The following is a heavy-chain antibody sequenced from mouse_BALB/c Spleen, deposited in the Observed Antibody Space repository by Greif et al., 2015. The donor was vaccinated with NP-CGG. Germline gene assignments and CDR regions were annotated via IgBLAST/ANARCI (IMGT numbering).Heavy chain of an antibody. Sequence: EVKVVESGGGLVQPGGSRKLSCAASGFTFSSFGMHWVRQAPEKGLEWVAYISSGSSTIYYADTVKGRFTISRDNPKNTLFLQMTSLSSEDTAMYYCARAPYGNSNCDYWGQGTTLTVSS. D-gene: IGHD2-10*02. V-gene: IGHV5-17*02. CDR3: ARAPYGNSNCDY. CDR1: GFTFSSFG. CDR2: ISSGSSTI. J-gene: IGHJ2*01.